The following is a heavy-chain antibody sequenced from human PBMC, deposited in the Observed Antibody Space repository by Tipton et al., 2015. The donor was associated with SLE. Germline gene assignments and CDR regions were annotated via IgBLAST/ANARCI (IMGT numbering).Heavy chain of an antibody. D-gene: IGHD1-26*01. J-gene: IGHJ6*02. Sequence: TLSLTCAVSGGSISNNNWWSWVRQPPGKGLEWIGEIYHSGSTDYNPSLKSRVNISVDKSKNQFSLKLSSVTAADTAVYYCARVRKWDLLNYYYGMDVWGQGTTVTVSS. CDR1: GGSISNNNW. CDR2: IYHSGST. V-gene: IGHV4-4*02. CDR3: ARVRKWDLLNYYYGMDV.